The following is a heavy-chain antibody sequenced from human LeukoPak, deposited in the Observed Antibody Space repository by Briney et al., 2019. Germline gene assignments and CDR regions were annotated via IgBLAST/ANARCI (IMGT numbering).Heavy chain of an antibody. V-gene: IGHV3-23*01. Sequence: GGSLRLSCAASGFTFSSCAMSWVRQAPGKGLEWVSAISGSGGSTYYADSVKGRFTISRDNSKNTLYLQMNSLRAEDTAVYYCAKQGGSSWYKYYFDYWGQGTLVTVSS. CDR2: ISGSGGST. D-gene: IGHD6-13*01. CDR3: AKQGGSSWYKYYFDY. J-gene: IGHJ4*02. CDR1: GFTFSSCA.